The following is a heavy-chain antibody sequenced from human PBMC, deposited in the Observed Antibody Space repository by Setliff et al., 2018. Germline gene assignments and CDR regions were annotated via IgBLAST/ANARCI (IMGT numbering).Heavy chain of an antibody. CDR2: INPSGGST. D-gene: IGHD3-3*01. Sequence: ASVKVSCKASGYTFTSYYMHWVRHAPGQGLEWMGIINPSGGSTSYAQKFQGRITMTRDTSTSTVYMELSSLRSEDTAVYYCARDARDFWSGYSSHEGFDPWGQGTLVTVSS. J-gene: IGHJ5*02. CDR3: ARDARDFWSGYSSHEGFDP. CDR1: GYTFTSYY. V-gene: IGHV1-46*01.